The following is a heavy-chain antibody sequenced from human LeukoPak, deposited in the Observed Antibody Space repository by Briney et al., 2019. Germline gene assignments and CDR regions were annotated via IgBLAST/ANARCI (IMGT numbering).Heavy chain of an antibody. D-gene: IGHD3-22*01. J-gene: IGHJ4*02. CDR3: AAVLGSGYYYYFDY. CDR1: GFTFTSSS. CDR2: IAVGGGNT. Sequence: SVKVSCKASGFTFTSSSMQWVRQARGQRLEWIGWIAVGGGNTNYAQKFQGRVSITRDMSTSTAYMELSSLRSEDTALYYCAAVLGSGYYYYFDYWGQGTLVTVSS. V-gene: IGHV1-58*02.